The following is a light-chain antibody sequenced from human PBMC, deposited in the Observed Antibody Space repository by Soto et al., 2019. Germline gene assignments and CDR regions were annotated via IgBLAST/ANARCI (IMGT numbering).Light chain of an antibody. CDR2: SNN. CDR1: SSNIGSNT. Sequence: QSVLTQPPSASGTPGQRVTISCSGSSSNIGSNTVNWYQQLPGTAPKLLIYSNNQRPSGVPDRFSGSKSGTSASLAISGLQSEDEADYYSAAWDDSLNGLWVFGGGTKVTVL. J-gene: IGLJ3*02. CDR3: AAWDDSLNGLWV. V-gene: IGLV1-44*01.